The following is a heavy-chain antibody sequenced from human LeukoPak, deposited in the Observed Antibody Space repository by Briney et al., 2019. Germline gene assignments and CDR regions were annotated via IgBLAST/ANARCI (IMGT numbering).Heavy chain of an antibody. Sequence: SGFTXSXYAMHWVRQAPGKGLEWVAVISYDGSNKYYADSVKGRFTISRDNSKNTLYLQMNRLRAENTAVYYXXXXXRRDFDYWGQGTLVTVSS. CDR2: ISYDGSNK. CDR1: GFTXSXYA. J-gene: IGHJ4*02. V-gene: IGHV3-30*04. CDR3: XXXXRRDFDY.